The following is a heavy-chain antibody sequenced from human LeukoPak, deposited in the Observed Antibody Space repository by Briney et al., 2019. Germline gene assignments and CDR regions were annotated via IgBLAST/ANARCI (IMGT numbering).Heavy chain of an antibody. D-gene: IGHD3-10*01. CDR3: ARGGSGSRRLGSDY. CDR2: INTNTGNP. J-gene: IGHJ4*02. Sequence: ASVKVSCKASGCTFTTYGLNWVRQAPGQGLEWMGWINTNTGNPTYAQGFTGRFVFSLDTSVSTAYLQISSLKAEDTAVYYCARGGSGSRRLGSDYWGQGTLVTVSS. V-gene: IGHV7-4-1*02. CDR1: GCTFTTYG.